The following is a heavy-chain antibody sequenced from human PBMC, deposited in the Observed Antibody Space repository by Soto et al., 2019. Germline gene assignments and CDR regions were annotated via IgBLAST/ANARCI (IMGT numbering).Heavy chain of an antibody. Sequence: NPSETLSLTCAVYGGSFSGYYWSWIRQPPGKGLEWIGEINHSGSTNYNPSLKSRVTISVDTSKNQLYLKLSSVTAADTAVYYCARGKYYFDYWGHGTRVTVSS. CDR1: GGSFSGYY. J-gene: IGHJ4*01. V-gene: IGHV4-34*01. CDR3: ARGKYYFDY. CDR2: INHSGST.